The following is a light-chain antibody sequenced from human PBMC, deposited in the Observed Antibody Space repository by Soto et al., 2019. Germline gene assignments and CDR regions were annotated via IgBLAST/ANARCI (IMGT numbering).Light chain of an antibody. V-gene: IGLV2-14*01. CDR3: SSYRSSSTV. CDR1: SSDVGGYNY. Sequence: QYALTQPASVSGSPGQSITISCTGTSSDVGGYNYVSWYQQHPGKAPKLMIYEVSNRPSGVSNRFSGSKSDNTASLTISGLQAEDEADYYCSSYRSSSTVFGTGTKLTVL. J-gene: IGLJ1*01. CDR2: EVS.